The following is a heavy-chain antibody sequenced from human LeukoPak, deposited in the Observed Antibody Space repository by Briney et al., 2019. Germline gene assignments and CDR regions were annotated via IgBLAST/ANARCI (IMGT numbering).Heavy chain of an antibody. D-gene: IGHD6-13*01. J-gene: IGHJ5*02. V-gene: IGHV4-59*01. CDR1: GFTFGNFW. CDR3: ARSHTGYSSSDNWFDP. Sequence: GSLRLSCAASGFTFGNFWMTWVRQAPGKGLEWIGYIYYSGSTNYNPSLKSRVTISVDTSKNQFSLKLSSVTAADTAVYYCARSHTGYSSSDNWFDPWGQGTLVTVSS. CDR2: IYYSGST.